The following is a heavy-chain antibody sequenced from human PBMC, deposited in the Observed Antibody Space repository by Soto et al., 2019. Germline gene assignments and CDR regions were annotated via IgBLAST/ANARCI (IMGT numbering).Heavy chain of an antibody. D-gene: IGHD6-6*01. Sequence: QVQLQQWGAGLLKPSETLSLTCVVNGGSFSGYYWSWIRLPPGKGLEWIGEINHSGITDSNPSLKSRVTISVDESRNQFSLNLSYVTAADTAVYYCARARSSVPARRGIGYYGLDVWGQGTTVTVSS. V-gene: IGHV4-34*01. CDR1: GGSFSGYY. CDR2: INHSGIT. CDR3: ARARSSVPARRGIGYYGLDV. J-gene: IGHJ6*02.